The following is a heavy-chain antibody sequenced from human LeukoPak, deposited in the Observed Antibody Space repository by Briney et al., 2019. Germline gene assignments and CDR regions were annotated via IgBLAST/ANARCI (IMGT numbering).Heavy chain of an antibody. Sequence: SETLSLTCTVSGGSISSGSNFWGWIRQPPGKGLEWIGNIYYSGSTYYNPSLKSRVTMSVDTSKNQFSLKLSSVTAADTAVYYCARDGIAVAGDAFDIWGQGTMVTVSS. J-gene: IGHJ3*02. V-gene: IGHV4-39*07. CDR1: GGSISSGSNF. D-gene: IGHD6-19*01. CDR2: IYYSGST. CDR3: ARDGIAVAGDAFDI.